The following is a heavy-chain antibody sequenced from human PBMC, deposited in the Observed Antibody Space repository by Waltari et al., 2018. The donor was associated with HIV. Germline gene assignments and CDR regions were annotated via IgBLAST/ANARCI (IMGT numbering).Heavy chain of an antibody. CDR1: GFSLSTTGAT. Sequence: QITLKESGPTLVKPTQTLTLTCTFSGFSLSTTGATVVWIRQTPQKTLEWLALIYWDDDKRYSPSLKKRLTITRDTSKHQVVLSMTNMDPVDTATYYCAHRRQSGPTSFLDYWGQGILVAVSS. V-gene: IGHV2-5*02. CDR3: AHRRQSGPTSFLDY. CDR2: IYWDDDK. J-gene: IGHJ4*02. D-gene: IGHD3-10*01.